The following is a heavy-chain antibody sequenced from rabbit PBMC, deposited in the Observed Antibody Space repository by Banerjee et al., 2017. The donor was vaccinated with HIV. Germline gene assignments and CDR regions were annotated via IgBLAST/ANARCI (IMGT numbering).Heavy chain of an antibody. D-gene: IGHD4-1*01. Sequence: QEQLEESGGDLVKPEGSLTLTCTASGFSFSNKYVMCWVRQAPGKGLEWIACINTSTGNTVYASWAKGRFTLSKTSSTTVTLQMTSLTAADTATYFCARVTGSVWGVGFGLWGPGTLVTVS. CDR2: INTSTGNT. CDR1: GFSFSNKYV. V-gene: IGHV1S45*01. CDR3: ARVTGSVWGVGFGL. J-gene: IGHJ4*01.